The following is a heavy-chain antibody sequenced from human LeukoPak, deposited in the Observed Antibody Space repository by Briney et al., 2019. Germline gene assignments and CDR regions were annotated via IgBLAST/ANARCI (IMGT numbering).Heavy chain of an antibody. CDR1: GFTFSSYA. Sequence: PGGSLRLSCVISGFTFSSYAMSWVRQAPGEGLEWVSGISAGGGSTYHADSVKGRFTISRDNSKNTLYLQMNSLRAEDTAVYYCAKDGRSSTPGYWGQGTLVTVSS. D-gene: IGHD2-2*01. J-gene: IGHJ4*02. CDR2: ISAGGGST. CDR3: AKDGRSSTPGY. V-gene: IGHV3-23*01.